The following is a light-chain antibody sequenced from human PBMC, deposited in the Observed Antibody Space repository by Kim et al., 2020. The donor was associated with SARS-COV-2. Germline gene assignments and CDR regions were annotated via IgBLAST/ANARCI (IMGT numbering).Light chain of an antibody. J-gene: IGKJ2*01. CDR1: HNIGTS. Sequence: LSASVGDRITITGRASHNIGTSLAWFQQKSGKAPKVLIYRASSLESGVPSRFSGSGSGTEFTLTISSLQPDDFATYYRQQYYSYSTFGQGTKLEI. CDR3: QQYYSYST. V-gene: IGKV1-5*03. CDR2: RAS.